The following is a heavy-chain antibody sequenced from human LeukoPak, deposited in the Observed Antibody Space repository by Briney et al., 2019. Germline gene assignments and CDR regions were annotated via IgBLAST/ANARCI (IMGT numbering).Heavy chain of an antibody. CDR3: AKDRDGYKQFQH. CDR2: ISYDGSNK. CDR1: GFTFSRYG. J-gene: IGHJ1*01. V-gene: IGHV3-30*18. Sequence: GSSLRLSCAASGFTFSRYGMHWLRQAPGKGLEWLAVISYDGSNKYYADSVKGRFTISRDNSKNTLYLQMNSLRAEDTAVYYCAKDRDGYKQFQHWGQGTLVTVSS. D-gene: IGHD5-24*01.